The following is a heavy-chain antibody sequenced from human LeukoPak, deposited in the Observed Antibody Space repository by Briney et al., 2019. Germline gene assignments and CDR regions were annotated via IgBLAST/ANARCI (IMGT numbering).Heavy chain of an antibody. CDR3: ARDKGDYYYYGMDV. V-gene: IGHV3-33*08. J-gene: IGHJ6*02. Sequence: GGSLRLSCAASGFTYRRYSMNWVRQAPGKGLEWVAVIWYDGSNKYYADSVKGRFTISRDNSKNTLYLQMNSLRAEDTAVYYCARDKGDYYYYGMDVWGQGTTVTVSS. CDR1: GFTYRRYS. CDR2: IWYDGSNK.